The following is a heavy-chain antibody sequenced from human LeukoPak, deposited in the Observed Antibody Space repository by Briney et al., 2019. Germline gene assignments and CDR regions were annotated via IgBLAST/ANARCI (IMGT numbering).Heavy chain of an antibody. CDR3: ALSGDRKRARFDY. CDR1: GGSIRSSSYF. V-gene: IGHV4-39*01. CDR2: IYYSGST. D-gene: IGHD3-10*01. Sequence: PSETLSLTCSLSGGSIRSSSYFWGWIRQPPGKGLEWTGRIYYSGSTYYNPSLKSRVTISVDTSKIQCSLKVSSVTAADTAVYYCALSGDRKRARFDYWGQGTLVTVSS. J-gene: IGHJ4*02.